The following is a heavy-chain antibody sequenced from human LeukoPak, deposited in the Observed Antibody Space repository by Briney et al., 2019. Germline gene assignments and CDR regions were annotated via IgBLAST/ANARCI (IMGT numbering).Heavy chain of an antibody. Sequence: SETLSLTCTVSGYSISSGYYWGWIRQPPGKWLEWIGNIYPTGSTYYNPSLKSRVTISVDTSKNQFSLKVSSVNAADTAVYYRARAYSSSWYWNWFDPWGQGTLVTVSS. D-gene: IGHD6-13*01. CDR3: ARAYSSSWYWNWFDP. CDR2: IYPTGST. V-gene: IGHV4-38-2*02. CDR1: GYSISSGYY. J-gene: IGHJ5*02.